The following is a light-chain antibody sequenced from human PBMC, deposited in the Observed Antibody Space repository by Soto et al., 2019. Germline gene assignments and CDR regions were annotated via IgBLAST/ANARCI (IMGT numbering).Light chain of an antibody. Sequence: IQMTQSPSSLSAAVGDRVTITCRASQDVSSYLGWYQQKPGRAPELLIYAASTLQSGVPLRFSGSGSGTEFTLTILSLQPEDLATYYCQQLSYYPRTFGQGTKLEIK. V-gene: IGKV1-9*01. J-gene: IGKJ2*01. CDR2: AAS. CDR3: QQLSYYPRT. CDR1: QDVSSY.